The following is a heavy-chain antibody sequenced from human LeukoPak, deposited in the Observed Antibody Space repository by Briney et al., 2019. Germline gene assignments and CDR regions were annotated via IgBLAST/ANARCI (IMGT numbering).Heavy chain of an antibody. CDR1: GGSISSSSYS. CDR3: ARLRWLQSTELGDY. CDR2: IYYSGST. J-gene: IGHJ4*02. D-gene: IGHD5-24*01. Sequence: KPSETLSLTCTVSGGSISSSSYSWGWLRQPPGKGLEWIGSIYYSGSTYYNPSLKSRVTISVDTSKNQFSLKLSSVTAADTAVYYCARLRWLQSTELGDYWGQGTLVTVSS. V-gene: IGHV4-39*01.